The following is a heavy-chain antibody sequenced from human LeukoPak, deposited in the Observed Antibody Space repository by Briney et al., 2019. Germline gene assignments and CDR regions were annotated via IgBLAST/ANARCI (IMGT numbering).Heavy chain of an antibody. CDR2: IYTTGST. Sequence: PSDTLSLTCTVSGGSISSYYWSWIRQPAGKGLEWIGRIYTTGSTNYNPSLKSRVTISVDKSKNQFSLKLSSVTAADTAVYYCARDPSSGWSNYYYYYMDVWGKGTTVTVSS. CDR1: GGSISSYY. V-gene: IGHV4-4*07. J-gene: IGHJ6*03. CDR3: ARDPSSGWSNYYYYYMDV. D-gene: IGHD6-19*01.